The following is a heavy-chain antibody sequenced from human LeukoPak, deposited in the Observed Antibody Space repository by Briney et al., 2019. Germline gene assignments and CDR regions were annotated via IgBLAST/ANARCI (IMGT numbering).Heavy chain of an antibody. D-gene: IGHD6-19*01. CDR1: GXSISNYY. CDR3: ARHEKSSGWYYDY. V-gene: IGHV4-59*08. CDR2: LYYSGST. Sequence: PSETLSLTCTVSGXSISNYYGSWIRQPPGKGLEWIVYLYYSGSTNYNPSLKNRVTISVDTSKNQFSLKLTSVTAADTAVYYCARHEKSSGWYYDYWGQGTLVTVSS. J-gene: IGHJ4*02.